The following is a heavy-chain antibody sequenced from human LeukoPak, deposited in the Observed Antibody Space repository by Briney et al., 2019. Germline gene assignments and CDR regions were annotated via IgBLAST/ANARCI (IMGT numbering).Heavy chain of an antibody. CDR2: IYYSGST. Sequence: SETLSLTCTVSGGSISSYYWSWIRQPPGKGLEWIGYIYYSGSTNYNPSLKSRVTISVDMSKNQFSLKLSSVTAADTAVYYCARIRRDYYDSSGYIRHYYYGMDVWGQGTTVTVSS. J-gene: IGHJ6*02. CDR3: ARIRRDYYDSSGYIRHYYYGMDV. D-gene: IGHD3-22*01. V-gene: IGHV4-59*01. CDR1: GGSISSYY.